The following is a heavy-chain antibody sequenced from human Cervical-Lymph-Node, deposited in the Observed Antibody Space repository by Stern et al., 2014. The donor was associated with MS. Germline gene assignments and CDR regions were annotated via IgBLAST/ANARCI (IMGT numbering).Heavy chain of an antibody. CDR2: IYLDDDK. V-gene: IGHV2-5*02. Sequence: LKESGPTLVKPTQTLTLTCTFSGFSLDTHKMSVGWIRQPPGKALEWLALIYLDDDKRYSPSLKSKLTITKDTSKNQVVLTMTNMDPVDTATYYCTHTWTYWGQGILVTVSS. CDR3: THTWTY. D-gene: IGHD3/OR15-3a*01. CDR1: GFSLDTHKMS. J-gene: IGHJ4*02.